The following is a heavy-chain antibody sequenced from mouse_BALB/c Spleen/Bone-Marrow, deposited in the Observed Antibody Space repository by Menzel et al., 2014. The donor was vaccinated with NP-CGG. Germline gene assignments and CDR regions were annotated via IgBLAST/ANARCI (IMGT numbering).Heavy chain of an antibody. J-gene: IGHJ4*01. CDR1: GYSFSNYW. Sequence: VKLMESGAELVRPGSSVKISCKSSGYSFSNYWMNWMKQRPGQGLEWIGQIYPGDGDTNYNGKFKGKPTLTADKSSSTAYMQLSSLTSEDSAVYFCASRGDYSYAMDYWGQGTSVTVSS. D-gene: IGHD1-1*01. V-gene: IGHV1-80*01. CDR2: IYPGDGDT. CDR3: ASRGDYSYAMDY.